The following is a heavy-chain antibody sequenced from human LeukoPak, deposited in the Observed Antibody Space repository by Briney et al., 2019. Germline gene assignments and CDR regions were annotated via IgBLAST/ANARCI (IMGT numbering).Heavy chain of an antibody. CDR2: ISYDGSSK. V-gene: IGHV3-30*18. D-gene: IGHD4-23*01. CDR1: GFTFSSYG. CDR3: AKTLYGGNSDFDY. Sequence: PGGSLRLSCAASGFTFSSYGMHWVRQAPGKGLEWVAVISYDGSSKYYADSVKGRFTISRDNSKNTLYLQMNSLRAEDTAVYYCAKTLYGGNSDFDYWGQGTLVTVSS. J-gene: IGHJ4*02.